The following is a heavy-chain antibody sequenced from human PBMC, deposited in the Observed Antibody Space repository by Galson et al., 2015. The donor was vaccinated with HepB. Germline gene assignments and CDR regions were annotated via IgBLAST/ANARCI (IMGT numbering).Heavy chain of an antibody. J-gene: IGHJ4*02. CDR1: GFTFSSYD. V-gene: IGHV3-23*01. CDR3: AKARRQGCSSTSCPFDY. Sequence: SLRLSCAASGFTFSSYDMSWVRQAPGKGLEWVSAISGGGGSTYYADSVKGRFTISRDNSKNTLYPQMNSLRAEDTAVYYCAKARRQGCSSTSCPFDYWGQGTLVTVSS. CDR2: ISGGGGST. D-gene: IGHD2-2*01.